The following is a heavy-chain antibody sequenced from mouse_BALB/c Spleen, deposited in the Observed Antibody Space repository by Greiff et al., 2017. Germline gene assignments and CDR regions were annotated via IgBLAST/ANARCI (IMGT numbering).Heavy chain of an antibody. CDR1: GYSITSDYA. Sequence: VQLKESGPGLVKPSQSLSLTCTVTGYSITSDYAWNWIRQFPGNKLEWMGYISYSGSTSYNPSLKSRISITRDTSKNQFFLQLNSVTTEDTATYYCARNSYAMDYRGQGTSVTVSS. J-gene: IGHJ4*01. CDR3: ARNSYAMDY. CDR2: ISYSGST. V-gene: IGHV3-2*02.